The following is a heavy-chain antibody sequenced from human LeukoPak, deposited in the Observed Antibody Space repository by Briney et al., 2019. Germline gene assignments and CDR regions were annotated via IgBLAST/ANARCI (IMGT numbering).Heavy chain of an antibody. D-gene: IGHD3-10*01. V-gene: IGHV3-23*01. J-gene: IGHJ4*02. CDR2: ISGSGGST. Sequence: PGGSLRLSCAASGFTFSSYAMRWVRQAPGKGLEWVSAISGSGGSTYYTDSMKGRFTISRDNSKNTLYLQMNSLRAEDTAVYYCAKASYFHGSGSYFPFDYWGQGTLVTVSS. CDR1: GFTFSSYA. CDR3: AKASYFHGSGSYFPFDY.